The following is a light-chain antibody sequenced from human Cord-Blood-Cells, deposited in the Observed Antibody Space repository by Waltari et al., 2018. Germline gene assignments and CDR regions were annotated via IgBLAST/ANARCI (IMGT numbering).Light chain of an antibody. CDR3: QQYGSSPPLT. Sequence: EIVLTQSPGTLSLSPGERATLSCRASQSVSSSYLAWYQQKPGQAPRLLIYGASSRATGIPDGFSGSGSGTDFTLTISRLEPEDFVVYYCQQYGSSPPLTFGGGTKVEIK. CDR1: QSVSSSY. J-gene: IGKJ4*01. CDR2: GAS. V-gene: IGKV3-20*01.